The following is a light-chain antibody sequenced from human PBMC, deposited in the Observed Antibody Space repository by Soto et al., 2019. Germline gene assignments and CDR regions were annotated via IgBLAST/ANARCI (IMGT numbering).Light chain of an antibody. V-gene: IGLV1-51*02. J-gene: IGLJ1*01. CDR1: SSNIGNNY. CDR2: ENN. CDR3: GTWDSSLSAWV. Sequence: QSVLTQPPSVSAAPGQKVTISCSGSSSNIGNNYVSWYQQLPGTAPKLLIYENNKRPSGIPDRFSGSKSGTSATLGTTGLQTGDEADYYCGTWDSSLSAWVFGTGTKVTVL.